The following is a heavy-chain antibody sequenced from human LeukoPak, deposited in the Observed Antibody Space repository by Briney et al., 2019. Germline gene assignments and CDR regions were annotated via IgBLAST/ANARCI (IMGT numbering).Heavy chain of an antibody. D-gene: IGHD3-22*01. CDR3: ARDLGYDSSGYYDY. V-gene: IGHV3-7*01. CDR2: IKKDGSEK. J-gene: IGHJ4*02. Sequence: PGGSLCPFCAASGFIFSSYWMSWVRQAAGEWMGWVAYIKKDGSEKYYVDSVKGRFTISRDNDKNSLYLQMNSLRVEDTAVYYCARDLGYDSSGYYDYWGQGTLVTVSS. CDR1: GFIFSSYW.